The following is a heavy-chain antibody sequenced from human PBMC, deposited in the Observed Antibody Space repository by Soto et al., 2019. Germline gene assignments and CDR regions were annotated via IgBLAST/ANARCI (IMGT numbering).Heavy chain of an antibody. V-gene: IGHV3-21*01. J-gene: IGHJ4*02. D-gene: IGHD3-10*01. Sequence: EVQLVESGGGLVKPGGSLRLSCAASRFTFSSYSMNWVRQAPGKGLEWVSSISSSSSYIYYADSVKGRFTISRDNAKNSLYLQMNSLRAEDTAVYYCARDTLWFGELLRLDYWGQGTLVTVSS. CDR2: ISSSSSYI. CDR1: RFTFSSYS. CDR3: ARDTLWFGELLRLDY.